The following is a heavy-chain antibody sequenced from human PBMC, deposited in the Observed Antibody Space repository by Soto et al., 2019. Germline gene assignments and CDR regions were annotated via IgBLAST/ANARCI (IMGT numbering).Heavy chain of an antibody. J-gene: IGHJ5*02. Sequence: ASVKVSCKASGYTFTGYYMHWVRQAPGQGLEWMGWLNPNSGCTNYAQKFQGRVTMTRDTSISTDYMELSRLRSDDTAVYDCARDRFTRVRGARRRTNNGFDPWGQGTLVTVSS. CDR1: GYTFTGYY. D-gene: IGHD3-10*01. V-gene: IGHV1-2*02. CDR3: ARDRFTRVRGARRRTNNGFDP. CDR2: LNPNSGCT.